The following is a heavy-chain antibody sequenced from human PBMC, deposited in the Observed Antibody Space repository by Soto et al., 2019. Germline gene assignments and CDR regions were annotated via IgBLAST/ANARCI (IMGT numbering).Heavy chain of an antibody. CDR2: ISASGRDI. V-gene: IGHV3-23*01. J-gene: IGHJ4*02. D-gene: IGHD6-19*01. Sequence: GGSLRLSCGASGFTFSNFAMSWVRQAPGRGLEWVSGISASGRDIHYADSVKDRFTVSRDNSKNTLYLQMNSLRAEDTAIYYCAKGKASGWYYFDYWGQGALVTVSS. CDR3: AKGKASGWYYFDY. CDR1: GFTFSNFA.